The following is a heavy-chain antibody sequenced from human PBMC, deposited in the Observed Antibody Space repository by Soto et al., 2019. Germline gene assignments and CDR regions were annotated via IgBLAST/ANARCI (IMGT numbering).Heavy chain of an antibody. V-gene: IGHV3-74*01. Sequence: EVQLVESGGGLVKPGGSMRLSCAASGFTFSNNGMHWVRQVPGKGLVWVSRINGDGRTRTYADSVKGRFTISRDNARKKLYLQMTSLRAKDTAVYYCARADSSGYYYVKAFHIWGQGIMVTGAS. CDR3: ARADSSGYYYVKAFHI. J-gene: IGHJ3*02. CDR1: GFTFSNNG. D-gene: IGHD3-22*01. CDR2: INGDGRTR.